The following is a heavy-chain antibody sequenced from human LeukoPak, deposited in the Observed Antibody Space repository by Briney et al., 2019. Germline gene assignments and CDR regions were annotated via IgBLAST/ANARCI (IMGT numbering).Heavy chain of an antibody. V-gene: IGHV4-59*01. D-gene: IGHD2-21*02. J-gene: IGHJ4*02. CDR2: IYYSGST. CDR1: GGSISSYY. CDR3: ARAGGGDPLDFDY. Sequence: SSETLFLTCTVSGGSISSYYWSWIRQPPGKGLEWTGYIYYSGSTNYNPSLKSRVTISVDTSKNQFSLKLSSVTAADTAVYYCARAGGGDPLDFDYWGQGTLVTVSS.